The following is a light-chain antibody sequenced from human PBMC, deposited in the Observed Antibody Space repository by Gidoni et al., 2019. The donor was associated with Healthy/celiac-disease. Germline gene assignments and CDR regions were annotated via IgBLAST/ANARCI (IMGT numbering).Light chain of an antibody. V-gene: IGKV1-39*01. J-gene: IGKJ5*01. CDR3: QQSYSTPPIT. CDR1: QSISSY. CDR2: AAS. Sequence: DIQMTQSPSSLSASLGDRVTIHCRASQSISSYLNWYQQKPGKAPTLLLYAASSLQSGAPSRFSGSGSGTDVTLTISSLQPDDFATYYCQQSYSTPPITFGQGTRLEIK.